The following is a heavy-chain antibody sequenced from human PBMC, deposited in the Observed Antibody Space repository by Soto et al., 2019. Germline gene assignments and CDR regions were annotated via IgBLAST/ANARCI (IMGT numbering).Heavy chain of an antibody. Sequence: PGGSLRLSCAASGFTFSSYAMHWVRQAPGKGLEWVAVISYDGSNKYYADSVKGRFTISRDSSKNTLYLQMNSLRAEDTAVYYCARDMRRITIFGVVIRPYYYYGMDVWGQGTTVTVTS. CDR2: ISYDGSNK. D-gene: IGHD3-3*01. J-gene: IGHJ6*02. CDR3: ARDMRRITIFGVVIRPYYYYGMDV. CDR1: GFTFSSYA. V-gene: IGHV3-30-3*01.